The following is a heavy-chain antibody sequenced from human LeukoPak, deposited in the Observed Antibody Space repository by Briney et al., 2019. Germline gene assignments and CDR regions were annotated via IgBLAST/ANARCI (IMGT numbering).Heavy chain of an antibody. Sequence: PGGSLRLSCAASGFTFSSYAISWVRQAPGKGLEWVSAISGSGGSTYYADSVKGRFTISRDNSKNTLYLQMNSLRAEDTAVYYCAKGSLILYRIRFDPWGQGTLVTVSS. CDR2: ISGSGGST. J-gene: IGHJ5*02. CDR3: AKGSLILYRIRFDP. D-gene: IGHD2-8*01. V-gene: IGHV3-23*01. CDR1: GFTFSSYA.